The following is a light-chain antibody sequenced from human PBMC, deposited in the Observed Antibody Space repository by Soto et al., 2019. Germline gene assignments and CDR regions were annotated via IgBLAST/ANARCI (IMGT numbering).Light chain of an antibody. CDR1: QTITTY. Sequence: DIQMTQSPSSLFASVGDSVTITCRASQTITTYLNWYRQKPGKAPKLLIYAASSLQSGVPSRFSGSGSETEFTLTISSLQPEDFATYFCQQIYSVPLTFGGGTKVEIK. J-gene: IGKJ4*01. CDR3: QQIYSVPLT. V-gene: IGKV1-39*01. CDR2: AAS.